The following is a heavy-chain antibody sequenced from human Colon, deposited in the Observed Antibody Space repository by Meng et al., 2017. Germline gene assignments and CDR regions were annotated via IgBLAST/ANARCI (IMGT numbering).Heavy chain of an antibody. CDR1: GGSLSGYY. J-gene: IGHJ4*02. CDR3: AREKYSDTWYKYYFDL. V-gene: IGHV4-34*01. CDR2: ISHSGST. Sequence: QVQLQQWGAGLLKPSETLSLNCAVYGGSLSGYYWSWIRQSPGKGLEWIGEISHSGSTNYNPSPKSRVTISVDTSKSQFSLKLSSVTAADTAVYYCAREKYSDTWYKYYFDLWGQGALVTVSS. D-gene: IGHD6-13*01.